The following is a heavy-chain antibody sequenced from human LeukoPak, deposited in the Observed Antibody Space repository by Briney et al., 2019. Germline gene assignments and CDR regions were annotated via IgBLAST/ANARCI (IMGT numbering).Heavy chain of an antibody. CDR2: VYTTGST. J-gene: IGHJ4*02. CDR3: AKARYSGYLDY. Sequence: SETLSLTCTVSGGSISSGSYYWSWIRQPAGKGLEWIGRVYTTGSTNYNPSLKSRVTISVDTSKNQFSLKLSSVTAADTAVYYCAKARYSGYLDYWGQGTLVTVSS. CDR1: GGSISSGSYY. D-gene: IGHD1-26*01. V-gene: IGHV4-61*02.